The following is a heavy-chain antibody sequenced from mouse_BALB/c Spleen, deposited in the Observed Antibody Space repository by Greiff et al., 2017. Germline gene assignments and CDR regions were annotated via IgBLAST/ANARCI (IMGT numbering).Heavy chain of an antibody. CDR1: GFSLTSYG. Sequence: VQLQQSGPGLVAPSQSLSITCTVSGFSLTSYGVHWVRQPPGKGLEWLGVIWAGGSTNYNSALMSRLSISKDNSKSQVFLKMNSLQTDDTAMYYCARDGGAWFAYWGQGTLVTVSA. CDR3: ARDGGAWFAY. CDR2: IWAGGST. V-gene: IGHV2-9*02. J-gene: IGHJ3*01.